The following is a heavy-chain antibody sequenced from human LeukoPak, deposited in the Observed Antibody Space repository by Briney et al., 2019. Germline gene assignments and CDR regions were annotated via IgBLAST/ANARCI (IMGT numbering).Heavy chain of an antibody. Sequence: GGSLRLSCVASGFTFSGYWMHWVRQAPGKGLVWVARMNSDGTTTNYADSVKGRFTISRDNAKNTLFLQMNSLGAEDTAVYYCARAGWYRFDYWGQGTVVTVSS. CDR2: MNSDGTTT. CDR1: GFTFSGYW. V-gene: IGHV3-74*01. J-gene: IGHJ4*02. D-gene: IGHD6-19*01. CDR3: ARAGWYRFDY.